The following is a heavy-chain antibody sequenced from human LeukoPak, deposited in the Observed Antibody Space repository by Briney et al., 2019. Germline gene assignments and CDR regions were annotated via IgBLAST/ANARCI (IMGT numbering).Heavy chain of an antibody. CDR2: ISSSSSTI. V-gene: IGHV3-48*01. Sequence: GGSLRLSCAASGFTFSSYSMNWVRQAPGKGLEWVSYISSSSSTIYYADSVKGRFTISRDNSKNTLYLQMNSLGAEDTALYYCAKDLGWQLWLPGYFDYWGQGTLVTVSS. D-gene: IGHD5-18*01. CDR3: AKDLGWQLWLPGYFDY. J-gene: IGHJ4*02. CDR1: GFTFSSYS.